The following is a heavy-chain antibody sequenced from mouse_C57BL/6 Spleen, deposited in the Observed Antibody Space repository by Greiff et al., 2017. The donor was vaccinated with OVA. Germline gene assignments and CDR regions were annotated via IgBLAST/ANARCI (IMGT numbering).Heavy chain of an antibody. J-gene: IGHJ2*01. CDR1: GYSFTDYN. CDR2: INPNYGTT. CDR3: ARGAQTTDYFDY. Sequence: EVKLMESGPELVKPGASVKISCKASGYSFTDYNMNWVKQSNGKSLEWIGVINPNYGTTSYNQKFKGKATLTVDQSSSTAYMQLNSLTSEDSAVYYCARGAQTTDYFDYWGQGTTLTVSS. V-gene: IGHV1-39*01. D-gene: IGHD1-1*01.